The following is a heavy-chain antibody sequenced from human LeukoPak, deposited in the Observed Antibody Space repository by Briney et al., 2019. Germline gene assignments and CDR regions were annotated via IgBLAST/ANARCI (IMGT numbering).Heavy chain of an antibody. CDR1: GFTFSRYW. CDR2: AHYDGSDT. CDR3: ATLAAAGTNY. D-gene: IGHD6-13*01. Sequence: GGSLRLSCAASGFTFSRYWMHWVRQAPGKGLVWVSRAHYDGSDTGYADSVRGRFTISRDNAKNTLYLQMNSLSAEDTAVYYCATLAAAGTNYWGQGTLVTVSS. V-gene: IGHV3-74*01. J-gene: IGHJ4*02.